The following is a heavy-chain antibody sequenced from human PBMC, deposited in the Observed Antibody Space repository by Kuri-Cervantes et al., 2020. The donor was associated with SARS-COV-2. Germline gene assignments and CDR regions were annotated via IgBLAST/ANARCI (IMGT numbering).Heavy chain of an antibody. V-gene: IGHV4-39*01. Sequence: ESLKISCTVSGGSISSSSYYWGWIRQPPGKGLEWIGSIYYSGSTYYNPSLKRRVTISVDTSKNQFSLKLSSVTAADTAVYYCARGKIVVVPAPILGLGPYYSSYYMDVWGKGTTVTVSS. CDR1: GGSISSSSYY. CDR3: ARGKIVVVPAPILGLGPYYSSYYMDV. D-gene: IGHD2-2*01. J-gene: IGHJ6*03. CDR2: IYYSGST.